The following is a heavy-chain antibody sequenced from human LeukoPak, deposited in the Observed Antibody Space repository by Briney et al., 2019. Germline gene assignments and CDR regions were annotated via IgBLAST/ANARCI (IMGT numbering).Heavy chain of an antibody. D-gene: IGHD6-13*01. Sequence: GGSLRLSCAVSGFIFSSYGMSWVRQAPGKGLEWVSVSGSGGSTYYADSVKGRFTISRDNSKNTLYLQVNSLRAEDTAVYYCARDRGSSWTYSFDYWGQGTLVTVSS. CDR3: ARDRGSSWTYSFDY. CDR1: GFIFSSYG. V-gene: IGHV3-23*01. J-gene: IGHJ4*02. CDR2: SGSGGST.